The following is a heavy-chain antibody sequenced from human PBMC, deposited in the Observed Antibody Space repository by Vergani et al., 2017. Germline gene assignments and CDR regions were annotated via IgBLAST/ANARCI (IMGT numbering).Heavy chain of an antibody. CDR3: ARVSAIAAAGLDY. CDR1: GGSVSSGSYY. CDR2: IYYSGST. V-gene: IGHV4-61*01. Sequence: QVQLQESGPGLVKPSETLSLTCTVSGGSVSSGSYYWSWIRQPPGKGLEWIGYIYYSGSTNSNPSLKSRVTISVDTSKNQFSLKLSSVTAADTAVYYCARVSAIAAAGLDYWGQGTLVTVSS. J-gene: IGHJ4*02. D-gene: IGHD6-13*01.